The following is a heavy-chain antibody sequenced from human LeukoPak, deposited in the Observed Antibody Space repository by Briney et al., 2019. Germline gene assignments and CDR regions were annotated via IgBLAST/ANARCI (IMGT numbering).Heavy chain of an antibody. V-gene: IGHV3-23*01. Sequence: GGSLRLSCAASGFTFDSYGMNWVRQAPGKGLEWVSGISGSGVYTYYADSVKGRFTISRDNSKNTLYLVMNSLRVDDAAVYYCAKAVDLATISVDIWSQGTMVTVSS. J-gene: IGHJ3*02. CDR1: GFTFDSYG. CDR2: ISGSGVYT. CDR3: AKAVDLATISVDI. D-gene: IGHD5-24*01.